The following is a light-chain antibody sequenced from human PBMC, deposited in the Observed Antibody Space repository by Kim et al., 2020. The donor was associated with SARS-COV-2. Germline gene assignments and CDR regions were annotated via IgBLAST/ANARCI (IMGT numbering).Light chain of an antibody. J-gene: IGKJ2*01. CDR2: KAS. CDR1: QSVSSW. V-gene: IGKV1-5*03. Sequence: DIQMTQSPSTLSASVGDRVTITCRASQSVSSWLAWYQQKPGKAPKVLIYKASSLESGVPSRFSGRGSGTEFTLTISSLQPDDFAIYYCQQYNSSPITFGQGTKVEI. CDR3: QQYNSSPIT.